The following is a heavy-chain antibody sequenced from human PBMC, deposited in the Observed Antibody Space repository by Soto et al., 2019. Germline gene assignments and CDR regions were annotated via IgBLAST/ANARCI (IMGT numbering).Heavy chain of an antibody. CDR2: INPGGGST. D-gene: IGHD5-18*01. J-gene: IGHJ4*02. CDR1: GYTFTSYY. CDR3: ARESMATSPFDY. V-gene: IGHV1-46*01. Sequence: ASVKVSCKASGYTFTSYYMHWVRQAPGQGLEWMGIINPGGGSTTYAQKFQGRVTMTRDTSTSTVCMELRSLRSEDTAVYYCARESMATSPFDYWGQGTLVTVSS.